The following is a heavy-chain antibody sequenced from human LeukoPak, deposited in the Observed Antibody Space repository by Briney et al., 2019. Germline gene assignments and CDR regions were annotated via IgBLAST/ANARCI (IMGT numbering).Heavy chain of an antibody. D-gene: IGHD2-21*02. Sequence: SETLSLTCTVPGGSISHYYGSWIRQPPGKGLEWIAYIHYSGSTSSNPSLRSRVTISVDTSNNRFSLNLISVTAADTAVYYCAREEDGVTDDAFDIWGQGTMVTVSS. V-gene: IGHV4-59*01. CDR2: IHYSGST. CDR1: GGSISHYY. CDR3: AREEDGVTDDAFDI. J-gene: IGHJ3*02.